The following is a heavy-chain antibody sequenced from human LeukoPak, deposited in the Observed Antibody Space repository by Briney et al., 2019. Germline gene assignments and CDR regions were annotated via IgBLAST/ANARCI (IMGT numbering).Heavy chain of an antibody. CDR2: MNPNSGNT. V-gene: IGHV1-8*03. J-gene: IGHJ4*02. CDR3: ARADSPGASFHY. CDR1: GYRFSSYD. Sequence: ASVKVSCKASGYRFSSYDINWVRQATGQGLEWMAYMNPNSGNTVFAQNFRDRLTITRSTSMSTAYMELTSLRSQDTAVCYCARADSPGASFHYWGQGTLVTVSS. D-gene: IGHD1-26*01.